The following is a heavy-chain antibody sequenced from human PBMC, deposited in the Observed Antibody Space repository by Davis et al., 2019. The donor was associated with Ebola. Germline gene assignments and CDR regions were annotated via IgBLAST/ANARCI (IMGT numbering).Heavy chain of an antibody. Sequence: GESLKISCAASGFTFSSYSMNWVRQAPGGRLEWVSYISSDSRSRYYADSVGGRFTISRDNAKNSLYLQMNSLRDEDTAVYYCATLGGLMGSKDYYYGMDVWGQGTTVTVSS. CDR3: ATLGGLMGSKDYYYGMDV. J-gene: IGHJ6*02. D-gene: IGHD3-16*01. CDR1: GFTFSSYS. CDR2: ISSDSRSR. V-gene: IGHV3-48*02.